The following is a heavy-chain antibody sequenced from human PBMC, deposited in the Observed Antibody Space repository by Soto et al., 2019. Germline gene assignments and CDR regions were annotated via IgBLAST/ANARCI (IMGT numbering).Heavy chain of an antibody. J-gene: IGHJ4*02. CDR3: ARLGSGSFRD. CDR2: IYYSGST. Sequence: QVQLQESGPGLVKPSETLSLTCTVSGGSISSYYWSRIRQPPGKGLEWIAYIYYSGSTNYNPSLKSRVPISVDTSNNQFSLRLSSVTAADTAMYYCARLGSGSFRDWGQGMLVTVSS. V-gene: IGHV4-59*08. CDR1: GGSISSYY. D-gene: IGHD1-26*01.